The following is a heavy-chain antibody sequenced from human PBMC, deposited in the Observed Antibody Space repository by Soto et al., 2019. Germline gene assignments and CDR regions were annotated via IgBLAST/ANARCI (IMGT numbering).Heavy chain of an antibody. CDR3: ARHKGYSYGSGYYFDY. Sequence: SETLSLTCTVSSGSISSSSYYWGWIRQPPGKGLEWIGSIYYSGSTYYNPSLKSRVTISVDTSKNQFSLKLSSVTAADTAVYYCARHKGYSYGSGYYFDYWGQGTLVTVS. CDR2: IYYSGST. V-gene: IGHV4-39*01. D-gene: IGHD5-18*01. J-gene: IGHJ4*02. CDR1: SGSISSSSYY.